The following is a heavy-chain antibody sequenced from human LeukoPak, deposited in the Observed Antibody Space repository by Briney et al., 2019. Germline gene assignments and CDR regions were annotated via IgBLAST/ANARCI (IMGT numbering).Heavy chain of an antibody. CDR2: MYSGGTT. CDR3: ARSSLWFGELLVPLSFDY. Sequence: GGSLRLSCAASGFSVSTNFMNWVRQAPGRGLEWVSVMYSGGTTSYADSVKGRFTISRDNSKNTLYLQMNSLRAEDTAVYYCARSSLWFGELLVPLSFDYWGQGTLVTVSS. V-gene: IGHV3-53*01. D-gene: IGHD3-10*01. CDR1: GFSVSTNF. J-gene: IGHJ4*02.